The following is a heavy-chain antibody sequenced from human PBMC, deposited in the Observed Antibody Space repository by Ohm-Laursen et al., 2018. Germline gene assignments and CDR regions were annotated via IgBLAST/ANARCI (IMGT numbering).Heavy chain of an antibody. J-gene: IGHJ4*02. V-gene: IGHV3-11*04. CDR2: ISSSGSTI. CDR1: GFTFSNAW. CDR3: ARDPVRGLTDY. D-gene: IGHD3-16*01. Sequence: SLRLSCSASGFTFSNAWMSWIRQAPGKGLEWVSYISSSGSTIYYADSVKGRFTISRDNAKNSLYLQMNSLRAEDTAVYHCARDPVRGLTDYWGQGTLVTVSS.